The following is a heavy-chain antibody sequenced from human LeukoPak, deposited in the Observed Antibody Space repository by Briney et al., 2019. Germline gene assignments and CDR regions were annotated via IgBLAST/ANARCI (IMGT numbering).Heavy chain of an antibody. CDR1: GFTFSNYG. V-gene: IGHV3-33*06. J-gene: IGHJ4*02. CDR3: AKDLGTTGMYFQY. CDR2: IWYDGRKT. D-gene: IGHD4-17*01. Sequence: PGRSLRLSCAASGFTFSNYGMHWIRQAPGKGLEWVAAIWYDGRKTYYADSVRGRFTISRDNSKNTLFLQMNNLRAEDTAIYFCAKDLGTTGMYFQYWGQGNLVTV.